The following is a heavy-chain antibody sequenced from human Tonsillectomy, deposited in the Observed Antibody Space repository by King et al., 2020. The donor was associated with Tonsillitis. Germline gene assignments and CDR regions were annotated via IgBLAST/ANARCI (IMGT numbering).Heavy chain of an antibody. CDR2: IHHSGST. V-gene: IGHV4-38-2*01. Sequence: QLQESGPGLVKPSETLSLTCAVSGYSISSGYYWGWIRQPPGKGLEWIGSIHHSGSTYYNPSLKSRVTISVDRSKNQFSLKLSSVTATDTAVYYCARSPYEEQHPPLDAFDIWGQGTLVTVSS. CDR3: ARSPYEEQHPPLDAFDI. CDR1: GYSISSGYY. D-gene: IGHD6-13*01. J-gene: IGHJ3*02.